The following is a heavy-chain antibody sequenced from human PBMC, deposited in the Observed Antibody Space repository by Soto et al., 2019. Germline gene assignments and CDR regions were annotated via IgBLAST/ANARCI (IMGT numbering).Heavy chain of an antibody. CDR2: IYYSGST. CDR1: GGSISRYY. Sequence: SETLSLTCTLSGGSISRYYWSRIRQPPGKGLEWIGYIYYSGSTTYNPSLKSRVTISVDTSKNQFSLKLSSVTAADTAVYYCARDGDKVDNWFDPWGQGTLVTGSS. J-gene: IGHJ5*02. CDR3: ARDGDKVDNWFDP. V-gene: IGHV4-59*01. D-gene: IGHD2-15*01.